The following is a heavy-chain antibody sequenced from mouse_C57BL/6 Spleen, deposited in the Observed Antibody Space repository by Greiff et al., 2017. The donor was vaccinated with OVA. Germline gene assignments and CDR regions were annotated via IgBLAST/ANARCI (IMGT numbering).Heavy chain of an antibody. D-gene: IGHD1-1*01. CDR1: GYTFTSYW. CDR3: ARFTTVVADYVDY. V-gene: IGHV1-59*01. Sequence: VQLQQPGAELVRPGTSVKLSCKASGYTFTSYWMHWVKQRPGQGLEWIGVIDPSDSYTNYNQKFKGKATLTVDTSSSTAYMQLSSLTSEDSAVYYCARFTTVVADYVDYWGQGTTLTVSS. CDR2: IDPSDSYT. J-gene: IGHJ2*01.